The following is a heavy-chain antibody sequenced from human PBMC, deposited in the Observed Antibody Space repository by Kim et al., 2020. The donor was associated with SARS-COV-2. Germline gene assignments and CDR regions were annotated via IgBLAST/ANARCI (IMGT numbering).Heavy chain of an antibody. CDR1: GFTFDDYA. V-gene: IGHV3-9*01. CDR2: ISWNSGSI. J-gene: IGHJ6*02. CDR3: AKALAAAGRLYYYYGMDV. Sequence: GGSLRLSCAASGFTFDDYAMHWVRQAPGKGLEWVSGISWNSGSIGYADSVKGRFTISRDNAKNSLYLQMNSLRAEDTALYYCAKALAAAGRLYYYYGMDVWGQGTTVTVSS. D-gene: IGHD6-13*01.